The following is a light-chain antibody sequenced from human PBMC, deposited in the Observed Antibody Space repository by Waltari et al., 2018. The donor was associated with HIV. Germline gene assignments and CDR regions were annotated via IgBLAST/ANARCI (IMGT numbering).Light chain of an antibody. CDR2: EDE. CDR3: GTWDSSLSGAL. V-gene: IGLV1-51*01. CDR1: SSNIGSPY. J-gene: IGLJ3*02. Sequence: QSVLTQPPSVSAAPGQKVTISCSGSSSNIGSPYVSWYHQLPGTAPKRVSDEDEKRRSGIPARVSGSKSDTSASLVITGLQTGDEADYYCGTWDSSLSGALFGGGTKVTVL.